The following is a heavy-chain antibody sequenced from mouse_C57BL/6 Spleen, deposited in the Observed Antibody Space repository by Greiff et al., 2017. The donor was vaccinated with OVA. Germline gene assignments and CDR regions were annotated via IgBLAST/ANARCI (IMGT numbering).Heavy chain of an antibody. CDR1: GFNIKDYY. CDR3: AQIYYYGSSYDYYAMDY. V-gene: IGHV14-2*01. J-gene: IGHJ4*01. Sequence: VQLQQSGAELVKPGASVKLSCTASGFNIKDYYMHWVKQRTEQGLDWIGRIDPEDGETKYAPKFQGKATITADTSSNTAYLQLSSLTSEDTAVYYCAQIYYYGSSYDYYAMDYWGQGTSVTVSS. D-gene: IGHD1-1*01. CDR2: IDPEDGET.